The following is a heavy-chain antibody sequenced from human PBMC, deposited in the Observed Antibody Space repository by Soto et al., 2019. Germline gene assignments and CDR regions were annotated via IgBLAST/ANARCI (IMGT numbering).Heavy chain of an antibody. CDR2: INHSGST. Sequence: SLTCAVYGGSFSGYYWSWIRQPPGKGLEWIGEINHSGSTNYNPSLKSRVTISVDTSKNQFSPKLSSVTAADTAVYYCARGQIVVVSAATSYYYYYYGMDVWGQGTTVTVYS. CDR3: ARGQIVVVSAATSYYYYYYGMDV. CDR1: GGSFSGYY. J-gene: IGHJ6*02. V-gene: IGHV4-34*01. D-gene: IGHD2-2*01.